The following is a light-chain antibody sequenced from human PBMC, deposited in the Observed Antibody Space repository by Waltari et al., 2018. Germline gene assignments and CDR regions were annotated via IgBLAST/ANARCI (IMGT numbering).Light chain of an antibody. V-gene: IGKV3-20*01. J-gene: IGKJ1*01. CDR3: QQYGSSPWT. Sequence: EIVLPQSPGTLSLSPGDRATLSCRASQSVSSSYLAWYQQKPGQAPRLLIYGASSRATGIPDRFSGSGSGTDFTLTISRLEPEDFAVYYCQQYGSSPWTFDQGTKVEIK. CDR2: GAS. CDR1: QSVSSSY.